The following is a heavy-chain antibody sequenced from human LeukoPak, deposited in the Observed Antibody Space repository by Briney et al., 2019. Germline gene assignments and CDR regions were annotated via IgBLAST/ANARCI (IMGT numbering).Heavy chain of an antibody. CDR2: ISAYNGNT. Sequence: ASVKVSCKASGYTFTSYGISWVRQAPGQGLEWMGWISAYNGNTNYAQKLQGRVTMTTDTSTSTAYMELRSLRSDDTAVYYSARAVYDILTFTYYYYYMDVWGKGTTVTVSS. CDR1: GYTFTSYG. V-gene: IGHV1-18*01. J-gene: IGHJ6*03. D-gene: IGHD3-9*01. CDR3: ARAVYDILTFTYYYYYMDV.